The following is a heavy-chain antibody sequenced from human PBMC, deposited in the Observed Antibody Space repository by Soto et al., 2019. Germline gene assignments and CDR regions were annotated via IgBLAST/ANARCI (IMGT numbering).Heavy chain of an antibody. D-gene: IGHD2-15*01. CDR1: GFTFISYA. V-gene: IGHV3-23*01. Sequence: GGSLRLSCAASGFTFISYAMSWVRQAPGKGLEWVSLIYSGGDTYYADSVKGRFTISRDISSNTIYLHMGSLRPEDTAIYYCVKQAHGLDGVAFDYWGQGTQVTVS. J-gene: IGHJ4*02. CDR2: LIYSGGDT. CDR3: VKQAHGLDGVAFDY.